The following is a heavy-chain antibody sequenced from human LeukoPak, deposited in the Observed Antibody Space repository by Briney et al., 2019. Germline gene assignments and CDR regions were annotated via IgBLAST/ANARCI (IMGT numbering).Heavy chain of an antibody. J-gene: IGHJ4*02. V-gene: IGHV3-11*06. Sequence: PGGSLRLSCAASGFTFSDYYMSWIRQAPGKGLEWVSYISSSSSYIYYADSVKGRFTISRDNAKNSLYLQMNSLRAEDTAVYYCARDDGGVGATKDYFDYWGQGTLVTVSS. CDR3: ARDDGGVGATKDYFDY. CDR1: GFTFSDYY. CDR2: ISSSSSYI. D-gene: IGHD1-26*01.